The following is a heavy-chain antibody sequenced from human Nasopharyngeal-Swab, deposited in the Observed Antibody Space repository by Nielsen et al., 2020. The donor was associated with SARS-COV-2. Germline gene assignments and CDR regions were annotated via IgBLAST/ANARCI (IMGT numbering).Heavy chain of an antibody. CDR1: GDTFNRKA. CDR3: ARGLRGRTDFDY. J-gene: IGHJ4*02. D-gene: IGHD3/OR15-3a*01. V-gene: IGHV7-4-1*02. Sequence: ASVKVSCKASGDTFNRKAINWVRQAPGQGLEWMGWINTNTGRSTYGQGFTGRFVFSFDTSLSTTYLLISGLTAGDTAVYYCARGLRGRTDFDYWGQGTLVTVSS. CDR2: INTNTGRS.